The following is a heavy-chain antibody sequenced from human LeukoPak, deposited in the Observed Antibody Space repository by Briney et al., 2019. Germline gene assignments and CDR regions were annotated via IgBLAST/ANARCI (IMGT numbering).Heavy chain of an antibody. Sequence: SETLSLTCTVSGGSISSSSCYWGWIRQPPGKGLEWIGSIYYSGSTYYNPSLKSRVTISVDTSKNQFSLKLSSVTAADTAMYYCARQDATDHFDYWGQGTLVTVSS. J-gene: IGHJ4*02. CDR3: ARQDATDHFDY. CDR1: GGSISSSSCY. V-gene: IGHV4-39*01. CDR2: IYYSGST. D-gene: IGHD2-15*01.